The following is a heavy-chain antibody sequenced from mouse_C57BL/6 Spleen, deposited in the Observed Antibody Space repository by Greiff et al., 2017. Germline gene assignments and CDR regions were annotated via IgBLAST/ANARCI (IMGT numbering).Heavy chain of an antibody. D-gene: IGHD1-1*01. V-gene: IGHV1-64*01. CDR2: IHPNSGST. CDR3: ARGYYGSSYRYAMDY. J-gene: IGHJ4*01. Sequence: VQLQQSGAELVKPGASVKLSCKASGYTFTSYWMHWVKQRPGQGLEWIGMIHPNSGSTNYNEKFKSKATLTVDKSSSTAYMQLSSLTSEDSAVYYCARGYYGSSYRYAMDYWGQGTSVTVSS. CDR1: GYTFTSYW.